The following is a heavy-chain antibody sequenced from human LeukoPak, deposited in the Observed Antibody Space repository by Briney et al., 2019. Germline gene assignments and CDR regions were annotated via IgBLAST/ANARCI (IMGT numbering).Heavy chain of an antibody. D-gene: IGHD2-2*02. CDR2: ISSSSSYI. CDR3: ARELLRRDPIDY. V-gene: IGHV3-21*01. Sequence: GGSPRLSCAASGFTFSSYSMNWVRQAPGKGLEWVSSISSSSSYIYYADSVKGRFTISRDNAKNSLYLQMNSLRAEDTAVYYCARELLRRDPIDYWGQGTLVTVSS. J-gene: IGHJ4*02. CDR1: GFTFSSYS.